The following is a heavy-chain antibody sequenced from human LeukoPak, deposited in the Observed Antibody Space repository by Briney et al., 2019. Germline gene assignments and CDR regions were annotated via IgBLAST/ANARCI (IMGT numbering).Heavy chain of an antibody. V-gene: IGHV3-23*01. D-gene: IGHD3-22*01. CDR3: GKGVESYDSSGLFDY. CDR1: GFTFSSYA. Sequence: GGSLRLSCAASGFTFSSYAMSWVRQAPGKGLEWVSPISGSGGSTYYADSVKGRLTISRNNSKNPLYLQMNSLGAEDTAVYICGKGVESYDSSGLFDYWGQGTLVTVSS. J-gene: IGHJ4*02. CDR2: ISGSGGST.